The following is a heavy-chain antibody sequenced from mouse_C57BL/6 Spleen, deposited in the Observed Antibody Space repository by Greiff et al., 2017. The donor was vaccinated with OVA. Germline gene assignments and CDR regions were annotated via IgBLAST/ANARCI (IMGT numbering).Heavy chain of an antibody. J-gene: IGHJ4*01. CDR2: IRSKSNNYAT. V-gene: IGHV10-1*01. CDR3: VRQGAYGYYHYAMDY. Sequence: EVKLMESGGGLVQPKGSLKLSCAASGFSFNTYAMNWVRQAPGKGLEWVARIRSKSNNYATYYADSVKDRFTISRDDSESMLYLQMNNLKTEDTAMYYCVRQGAYGYYHYAMDYWGQGTSVTVSS. D-gene: IGHD2-3*01. CDR1: GFSFNTYA.